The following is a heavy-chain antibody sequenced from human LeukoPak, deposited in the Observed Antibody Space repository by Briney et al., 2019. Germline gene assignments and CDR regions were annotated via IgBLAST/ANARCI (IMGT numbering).Heavy chain of an antibody. CDR3: AKSLNDILTGYSH. Sequence: GGSLRLSCAASGFTFSTYVMSWVRQAPGKGLEWVSAISTSGGSTYYADSVKGRFTISRDNSKSTLYLQMNSLRAEDTAVYYCAKSLNDILTGYSHWGQGTLVTVSS. J-gene: IGHJ4*02. D-gene: IGHD3-9*01. V-gene: IGHV3-23*01. CDR1: GFTFSTYV. CDR2: ISTSGGST.